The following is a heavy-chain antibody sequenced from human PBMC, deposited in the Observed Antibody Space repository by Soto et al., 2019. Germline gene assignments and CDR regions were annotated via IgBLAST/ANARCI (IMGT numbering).Heavy chain of an antibody. CDR2: IWYDGSNK. V-gene: IGHV3-33*08. D-gene: IGHD3-22*01. CDR3: ARVEYYDSSGYSWYFDY. Sequence: VQLVESGGGVVQPGTSLRLSCAASGFSFNSYAMHWVRQAPGKGLEWVAVIWYDGSNKYYADSVKGRFTISRDNSKNTLYLQMNSLRAEDTAVYYCARVEYYDSSGYSWYFDYWGQGTLVTVSS. CDR1: GFSFNSYA. J-gene: IGHJ4*02.